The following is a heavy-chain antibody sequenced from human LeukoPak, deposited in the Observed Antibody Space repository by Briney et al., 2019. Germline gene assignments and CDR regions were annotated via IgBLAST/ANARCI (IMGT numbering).Heavy chain of an antibody. D-gene: IGHD2/OR15-2a*01. CDR1: SGSISDYY. CDR2: IYYSGRT. V-gene: IGHV4-59*01. Sequence: SETLSLTCSGSSGSISDYYWSWIPPPPGKGLEWSGYIYYSGRTNYNPSLKSRVTIVVDMSKNQFSLKMSSVTAADTAVYYCARELKVGNTGYYLDYWGQGTLVTVSS. J-gene: IGHJ4*02. CDR3: ARELKVGNTGYYLDY.